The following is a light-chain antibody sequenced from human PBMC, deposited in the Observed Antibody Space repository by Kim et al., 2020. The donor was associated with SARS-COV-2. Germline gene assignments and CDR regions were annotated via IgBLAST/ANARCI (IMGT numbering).Light chain of an antibody. CDR3: LLSYSGARPVV. Sequence: QAVVTQEPSLTVSPGGTVTLTCGSRTGAVTSGHYPYWFQQKPGQAPRTLIYDTSNKHSWTPARFSGSLLVGKAALTLSGAQPEDEADYYCLLSYSGARPVVFGGGTQLTVL. CDR1: TGAVTSGHY. CDR2: DTS. J-gene: IGLJ2*01. V-gene: IGLV7-46*01.